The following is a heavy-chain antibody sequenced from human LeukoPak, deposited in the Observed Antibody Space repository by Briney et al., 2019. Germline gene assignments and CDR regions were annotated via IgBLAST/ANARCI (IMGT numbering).Heavy chain of an antibody. CDR1: GFTFDDYA. CDR3: AKATVSVTTGYYYGMDV. Sequence: GRSLRLSCAATGFTFDDYAMHWVRQAPGKGLEWVSGISWNSGSIGYADSVKGRFTISRGNAKNSLYLQMNSLRAEDTALYYCAKATVSVTTGYYYGMDVWGQGTTVTVSS. V-gene: IGHV3-9*01. D-gene: IGHD4-11*01. J-gene: IGHJ6*02. CDR2: ISWNSGSI.